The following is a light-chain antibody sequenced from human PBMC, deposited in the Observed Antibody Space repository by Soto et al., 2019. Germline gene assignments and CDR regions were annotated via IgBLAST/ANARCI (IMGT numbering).Light chain of an antibody. Sequence: DIQMTQSPSSLSASVGDRVSITCRASQDISNFLAWYQQKPGKVPKLLIYAASTLQSGVPSRFSGSGSGTDFTLIISSLQPEDVATYYCQNYESAPLTFGQGTKVEIK. V-gene: IGKV1-27*01. CDR2: AAS. CDR3: QNYESAPLT. CDR1: QDISNF. J-gene: IGKJ1*01.